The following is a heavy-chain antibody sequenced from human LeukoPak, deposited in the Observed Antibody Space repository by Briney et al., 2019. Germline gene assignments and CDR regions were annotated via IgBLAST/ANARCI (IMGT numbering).Heavy chain of an antibody. Sequence: PSQTLSLTCTVSGGSISSGGYYWSWIRQHPGKGLEWIGYIYYSGSTYYNPSLKSRVTISVDTSKNQFSLKLSSVTAADTAVYYCAREDSVSCFDYWGQGTLATVSS. D-gene: IGHD2-8*01. V-gene: IGHV4-31*03. CDR3: AREDSVSCFDY. CDR1: GGSISSGGYY. CDR2: IYYSGST. J-gene: IGHJ4*02.